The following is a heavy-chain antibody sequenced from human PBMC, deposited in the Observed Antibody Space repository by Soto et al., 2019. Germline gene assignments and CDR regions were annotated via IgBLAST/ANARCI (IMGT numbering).Heavy chain of an antibody. D-gene: IGHD3-22*01. J-gene: IGHJ4*02. CDR1: GGSISSDDYY. Sequence: TSETLSLTCTVSGGSISSDDYYWSWIRQPPGKGLEWIGYIYYSGSTYYNPSLKSRVTISVDTSKNRFSLKLTSVTAADTAVYYCARGSYDSSGYYSSFFDYWGQGTLVTVSS. CDR2: IYYSGST. V-gene: IGHV4-30-4*01. CDR3: ARGSYDSSGYYSSFFDY.